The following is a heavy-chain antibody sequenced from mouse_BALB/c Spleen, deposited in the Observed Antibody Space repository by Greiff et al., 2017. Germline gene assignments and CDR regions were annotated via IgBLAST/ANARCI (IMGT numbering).Heavy chain of an antibody. Sequence: EVQLQESGPGLVKPSQSLSLTCTVTGYSITSDYAWNWIRQFPGNKLEWMGYISYSGSTSYNPSLKSRISITRDTSKNQFFLQLNSVTTEDTATYYCARSHYYGSSPPWFAYWGQGTLVTVSA. J-gene: IGHJ3*01. CDR2: ISYSGST. CDR3: ARSHYYGSSPPWFAY. CDR1: GYSITSDYA. V-gene: IGHV3-2*02. D-gene: IGHD1-1*01.